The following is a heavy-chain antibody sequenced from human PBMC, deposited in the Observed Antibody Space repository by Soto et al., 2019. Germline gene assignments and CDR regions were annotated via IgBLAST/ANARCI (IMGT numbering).Heavy chain of an antibody. J-gene: IGHJ4*02. V-gene: IGHV5-51*01. CDR1: GYNFAGYW. CDR3: AGTLGYSYGYFDY. CDR2: IYPGDSDT. Sequence: PGQSLKISCKTSGYNFAGYWIGWVRQMPGKGLEWMGIIYPGDSDTRYSPSFQGQVTISADKSISTAYLQWSSLKASDTAMYYCAGTLGYSYGYFDYWGQGTLVTVSS. D-gene: IGHD5-18*01.